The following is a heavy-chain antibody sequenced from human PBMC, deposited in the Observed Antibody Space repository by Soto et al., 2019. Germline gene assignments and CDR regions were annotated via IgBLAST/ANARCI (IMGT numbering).Heavy chain of an antibody. J-gene: IGHJ4*02. V-gene: IGHV3-64*01. D-gene: IGHD2-2*01. CDR1: GFTFSSYA. CDR2: ISSNGGST. CDR3: AKGITPPPIVVVTAVTFDS. Sequence: GGSLRLSCAASGFTFSSYAMHWVRQAPGKGLEYVSAISSNGGSTYYANSVKGRFTISRDNSKNTLYLQMGSLRAEDMAVYYCAKGITPPPIVVVTAVTFDSWGEETLVTLPS.